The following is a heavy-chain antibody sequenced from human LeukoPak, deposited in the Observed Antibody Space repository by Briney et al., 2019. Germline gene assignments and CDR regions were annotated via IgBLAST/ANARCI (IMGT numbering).Heavy chain of an antibody. CDR3: ARLAGAPPLIDF. CDR2: IYYSGYT. V-gene: IGHV4-59*08. Sequence: SETLSLTCTVSGGSISGHYWNWIRQPPGEGLEWIGYIYYSGYTNYNPSLKSRVTISVDTSKNQFSLNLSSATAADTAVYYCARLAGAPPLIDFWGQGSLVTVSS. D-gene: IGHD1-26*01. CDR1: GGSISGHY. J-gene: IGHJ4*02.